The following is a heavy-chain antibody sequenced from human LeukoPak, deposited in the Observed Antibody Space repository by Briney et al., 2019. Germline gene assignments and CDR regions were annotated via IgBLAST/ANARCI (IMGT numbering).Heavy chain of an antibody. J-gene: IGHJ4*02. Sequence: GASVKVSCKASGYTFNRYGISWVRQAPGQGLEWMGWISVYNGNTKYADKVQGRVTMTRDTSTSTAYLELRSLRSDDTAVYYCAGGDCSDGLRLGWDPYYSDYWGQGTLVTVS. CDR2: ISVYNGNT. D-gene: IGHD2-15*01. CDR1: GYTFNRYG. V-gene: IGHV1-18*01. CDR3: AGGDCSDGLRLGWDPYYSDY.